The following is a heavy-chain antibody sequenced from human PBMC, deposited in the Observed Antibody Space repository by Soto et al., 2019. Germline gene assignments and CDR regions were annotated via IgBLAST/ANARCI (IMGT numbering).Heavy chain of an antibody. CDR1: GGSFSGYY. V-gene: IGHV4-34*01. CDR2: INHSGST. Sequence: SETLSLTCAVYGGSFSGYYWSWIRQPPGKGLEWIGEINHSGSTNYNPSLKSRVTISVDTSKNQFSLKLSSVTAADTAVYYCSRGRMIVVVVAAPIRNWFDPWGQGTLVTVSS. J-gene: IGHJ5*02. CDR3: SRGRMIVVVVAAPIRNWFDP. D-gene: IGHD2-15*01.